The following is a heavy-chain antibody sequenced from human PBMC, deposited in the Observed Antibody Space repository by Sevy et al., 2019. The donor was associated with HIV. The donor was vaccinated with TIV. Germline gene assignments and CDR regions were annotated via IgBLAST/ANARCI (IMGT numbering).Heavy chain of an antibody. V-gene: IGHV1-3*01. D-gene: IGHD2-15*01. CDR2: INAGNGNT. J-gene: IGHJ3*02. Sequence: ASVKVSCKASGYTFTSYVLHWVRQAPGQRLEWMGWINAGNGNTKYSQKLQGRVTFTRDTYASTAYMDLSSVTSEDTAVYYCVRDYCTGGSCYSDALDIWGHGTMVTVSS. CDR1: GYTFTSYV. CDR3: VRDYCTGGSCYSDALDI.